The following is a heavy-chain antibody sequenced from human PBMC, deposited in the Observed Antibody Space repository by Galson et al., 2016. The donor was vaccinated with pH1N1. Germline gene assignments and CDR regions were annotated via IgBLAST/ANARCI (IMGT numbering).Heavy chain of an antibody. J-gene: IGHJ4*02. Sequence: LRLSYAASGFTLSNFWMSWVRQAPGKGLEWVANINQGGSERHYVDSVKGRFTISRDNAKNSMYLQMNSLRAEDTAVYYCVRKIGGDSSYWGQGVLVTVSS. D-gene: IGHD2-21*02. CDR3: VRKIGGDSSY. CDR2: INQGGSER. V-gene: IGHV3-7*03. CDR1: GFTLSNFW.